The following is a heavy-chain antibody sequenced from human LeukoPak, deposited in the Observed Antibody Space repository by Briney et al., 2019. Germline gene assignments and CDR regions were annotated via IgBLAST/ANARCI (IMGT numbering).Heavy chain of an antibody. CDR1: GYTFTRYA. V-gene: IGHV7-4-1*02. D-gene: IGHD4-23*01. CDR2: INTNTGNP. CDR3: ARFTVVTPYYFDF. J-gene: IGHJ4*02. Sequence: ASVKVSCKASGYTFTRYAMNWVRQAPGQGLEWMGWINTNTGNPTYAQVFTGRFVFSLDTSVSTAYLQISSLKAEDTAVYYCARFTVVTPYYFDFWGQGTLVTVSS.